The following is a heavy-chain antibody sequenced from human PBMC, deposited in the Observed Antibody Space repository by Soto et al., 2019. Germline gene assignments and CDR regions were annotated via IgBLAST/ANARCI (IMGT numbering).Heavy chain of an antibody. Sequence: EVQLVESGGGLVQPGGSLRLSCAASGFTFSNYNMNWVRQAPGKGLEWVSYISSSGGSIYYADSVKGRFTISRDNAKNSLYLQMNSLRDEDTAVYYCANSGSNYMGYWGQGTLVTVSS. V-gene: IGHV3-48*02. CDR1: GFTFSNYN. D-gene: IGHD1-26*01. CDR2: ISSSGGSI. CDR3: ANSGSNYMGY. J-gene: IGHJ4*02.